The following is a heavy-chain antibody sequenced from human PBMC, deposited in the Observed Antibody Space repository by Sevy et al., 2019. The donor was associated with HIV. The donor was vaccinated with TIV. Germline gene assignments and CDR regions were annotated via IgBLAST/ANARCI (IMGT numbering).Heavy chain of an antibody. D-gene: IGHD6-25*01. Sequence: ASVKVSCKASGYTFTGYYMHWVRQAPGQGLEWRGRINPNSGGTNYAQKFQGRVTMTRDTSISTAYMELSRLRSDDTAVYYCARGTAAYNWFDPWGQGTLVTVSS. CDR1: GYTFTGYY. CDR3: ARGTAAYNWFDP. V-gene: IGHV1-2*06. J-gene: IGHJ5*02. CDR2: INPNSGGT.